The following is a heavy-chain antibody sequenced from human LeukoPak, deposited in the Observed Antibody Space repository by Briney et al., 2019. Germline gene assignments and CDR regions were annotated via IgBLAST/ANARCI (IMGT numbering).Heavy chain of an antibody. CDR2: VNNDGTST. D-gene: IGHD3-10*01. CDR3: AKSQSESFDI. CDR1: GFPFSSYW. Sequence: PGGSLRLSCAASGFPFSSYWMHWVRHAPGKGLVWVSRVNNDGTSTTYADSVKGRFTISRDNAKNTLHLQMNSLRADDTAMYYCAKSQSESFDIWGQGTMVTVSS. J-gene: IGHJ3*02. V-gene: IGHV3-74*01.